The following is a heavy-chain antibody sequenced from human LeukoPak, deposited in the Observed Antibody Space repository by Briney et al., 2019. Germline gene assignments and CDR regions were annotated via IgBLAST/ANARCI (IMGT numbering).Heavy chain of an antibody. V-gene: IGHV1-46*01. Sequence: GASVKVSCKASGYTFTSYYMHWVRQAPGQGLEWMGIINPSGGSTSYAQKFQGRVTMTRDMSTSTVYMELRSLRSDDTAVYYCARDGYYDSSGYYSPDAFDIWGQGTMVTVSS. J-gene: IGHJ3*02. CDR3: ARDGYYDSSGYYSPDAFDI. D-gene: IGHD3-22*01. CDR1: GYTFTSYY. CDR2: INPSGGST.